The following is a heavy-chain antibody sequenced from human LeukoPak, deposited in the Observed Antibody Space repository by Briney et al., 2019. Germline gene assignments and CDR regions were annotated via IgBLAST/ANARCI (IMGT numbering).Heavy chain of an antibody. CDR3: ARDGEGTTPFDL. J-gene: IGHJ2*01. CDR1: GLTLSRYW. V-gene: IGHV3-74*01. Sequence: QTGGSLRLSCAASGLTLSRYWMHWVGQAPGEGLEWVSRLEIDGIRTAFADSVKGRFTVSRDNAKNTLYLQMNSLRAEDTAVYYCARDGEGTTPFDLWGRGTLVTVSS. D-gene: IGHD1-7*01. CDR2: LEIDGIRT.